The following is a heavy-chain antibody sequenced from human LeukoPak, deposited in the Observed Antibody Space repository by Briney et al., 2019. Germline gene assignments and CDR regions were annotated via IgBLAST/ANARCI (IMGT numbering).Heavy chain of an antibody. V-gene: IGHV3-23*01. CDR1: GFTFSSYA. CDR2: ISGSGGST. Sequence: GGSLRLSCAASGFTFSSYAMSWVRQAPGKGRVWVSAISGSGGSTYYADSVKGRFTISRDNSKNTLYLQMNSLRAEDTAVYYCAKAAIKYYYDSSGYYPVWGKGTTVTVSS. D-gene: IGHD3-22*01. J-gene: IGHJ6*04. CDR3: AKAAIKYYYDSSGYYPV.